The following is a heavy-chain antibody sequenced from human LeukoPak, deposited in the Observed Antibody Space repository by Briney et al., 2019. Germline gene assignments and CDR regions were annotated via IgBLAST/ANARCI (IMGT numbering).Heavy chain of an antibody. CDR2: IIPIFGTA. CDR1: GGTFSSYA. V-gene: IGHV1-69*01. J-gene: IGHJ6*04. CDR3: ARDRGVATIYGMDV. Sequence: GSSVKVSCKASGGTFSSYAISWVRQAPGQELEWMGGIIPIFGTANYAQKFQGRVTITADESTSTAYMELSSLRSEDTAVYYCARDRGVATIYGMDVWGKGTTVTVSS. D-gene: IGHD3-3*01.